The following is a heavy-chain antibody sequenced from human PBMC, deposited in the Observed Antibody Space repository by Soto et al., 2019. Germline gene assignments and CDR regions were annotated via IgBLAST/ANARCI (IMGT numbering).Heavy chain of an antibody. Sequence: PGGSLRLSCAASGFTFSSYGMHWVRQAPGKGLEWVAVIWYDGSNKYYADSVKGRFTISRDNSKNTLYLQMNSLRAEDTAVYYCARVTPYDILGMDVWGQGPTVTVSS. J-gene: IGHJ6*02. D-gene: IGHD3-9*01. CDR1: GFTFSSYG. CDR2: IWYDGSNK. CDR3: ARVTPYDILGMDV. V-gene: IGHV3-33*01.